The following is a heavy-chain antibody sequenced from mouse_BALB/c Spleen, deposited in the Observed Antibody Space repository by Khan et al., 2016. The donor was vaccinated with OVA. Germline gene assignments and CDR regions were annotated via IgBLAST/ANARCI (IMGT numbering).Heavy chain of an antibody. D-gene: IGHD1-1*02. Sequence: EVELVESGGDLVKTGGSLKLSCAASGFTFSTYGMSWVRQTPDKRLEWVATINSGGHYTYYIDSVKGRFTISRANAKNILYLKMTSLRSEDTAMYYCASLAYYYNSEGFAYWGQVTLVTVSA. CDR1: GFTFSTYG. CDR2: INSGGHYT. CDR3: ASLAYYYNSEGFAY. V-gene: IGHV5-6*01. J-gene: IGHJ3*01.